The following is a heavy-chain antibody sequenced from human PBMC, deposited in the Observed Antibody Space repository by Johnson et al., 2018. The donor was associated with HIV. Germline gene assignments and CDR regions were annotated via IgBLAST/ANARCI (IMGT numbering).Heavy chain of an antibody. V-gene: IGHV3-7*01. J-gene: IGHJ3*02. CDR3: ASNWGSRLDDACDI. Sequence: VQLVESGGGLVQPGGSLRLSCVASGFTFSSSWMNWVRQAPGKGLEWVANIKQDGSEMYYVDSVKGRFTISRDNAKNSLFLQMNSLRAEDTAVYYCASNWGSRLDDACDIWGQGTMVSVS. D-gene: IGHD7-27*01. CDR1: GFTFSSSW. CDR2: IKQDGSEM.